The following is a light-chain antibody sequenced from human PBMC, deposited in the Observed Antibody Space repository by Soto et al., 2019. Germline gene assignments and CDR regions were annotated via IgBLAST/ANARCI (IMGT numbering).Light chain of an antibody. CDR2: DAS. J-gene: IGKJ1*01. CDR3: QQYGGSPRT. Sequence: EIVLTQSPGTLSLSPGERGTLSCRASQSVSSGYLAWYQQKPGQAPRLLIYDASSRATGIPDRFSGSGSGTDFTLTISRLEPEDFAVYYCQQYGGSPRTCGQGTKVDIK. V-gene: IGKV3-20*01. CDR1: QSVSSGY.